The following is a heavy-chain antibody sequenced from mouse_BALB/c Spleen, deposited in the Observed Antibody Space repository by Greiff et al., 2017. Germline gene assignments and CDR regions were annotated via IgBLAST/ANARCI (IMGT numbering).Heavy chain of an antibody. CDR2: ISYSGST. Sequence: EVQLQQSGPGLVKPSQSLSLTCTVTGYSITSDYAWNWIRQFPGNKLEWMGYISYSGSTSYNPSLKSRISITRDTSKNQFFLQLNSVTTEDTATYYCARGYGRAMDYWGQGTSVTVSS. D-gene: IGHD2-10*02. V-gene: IGHV3-2*02. CDR1: GYSITSDYA. J-gene: IGHJ4*01. CDR3: ARGYGRAMDY.